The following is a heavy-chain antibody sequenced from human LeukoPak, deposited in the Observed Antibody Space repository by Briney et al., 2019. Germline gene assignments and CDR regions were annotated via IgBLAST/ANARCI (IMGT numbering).Heavy chain of an antibody. D-gene: IGHD1-1*01. Sequence: GASVKVSCKVSGYTLTELSMHWVRQAPGKGLEWMGGFDPEDGETIYAQKFQGRVTMTEDTSTGTAYMELSSLRSEDTAVYYCATFPLVRDAFDIWGQGTMVTVSS. J-gene: IGHJ3*02. CDR3: ATFPLVRDAFDI. V-gene: IGHV1-24*01. CDR1: GYTLTELS. CDR2: FDPEDGET.